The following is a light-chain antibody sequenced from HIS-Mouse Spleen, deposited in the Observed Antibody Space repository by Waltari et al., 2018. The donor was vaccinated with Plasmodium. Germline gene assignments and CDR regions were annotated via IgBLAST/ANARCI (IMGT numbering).Light chain of an antibody. CDR3: YSTDSSGNHRV. CDR1: ELPKKY. Sequence: SYELTQPPSVSVSPGQTARITCSGDELPKKYAYWYQQKSGQAPVLVIYEDSKRPSGIPDRFAGASSGTMATLTSSGAQVEDEADYYCYSTDSSGNHRVFGGGTKLTVL. V-gene: IGLV3-10*01. J-gene: IGLJ3*02. CDR2: EDS.